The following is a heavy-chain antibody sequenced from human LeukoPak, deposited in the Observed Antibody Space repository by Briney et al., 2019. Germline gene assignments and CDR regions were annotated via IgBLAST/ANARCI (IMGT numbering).Heavy chain of an antibody. CDR1: GGSISSYY. D-gene: IGHD2-15*01. Sequence: PSETLSLTCTVSGGSISSYYWSWIRQPPGKGLEWIGYIYYSGSTNYNPPLKTRVTISVDTSKNQFSLKLSSVTAADTAVYYCARRLYCSGGSCYWYFDLWGRGTLVTVSS. V-gene: IGHV4-59*08. CDR2: IYYSGST. J-gene: IGHJ2*01. CDR3: ARRLYCSGGSCYWYFDL.